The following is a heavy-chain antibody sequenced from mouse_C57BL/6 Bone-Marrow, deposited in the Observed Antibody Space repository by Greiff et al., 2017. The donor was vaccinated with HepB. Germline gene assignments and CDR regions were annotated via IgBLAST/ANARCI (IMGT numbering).Heavy chain of an antibody. CDR2: IYPGSGNT. CDR1: GYSFTSYY. CDR3: ARRYGSTHWYFDV. V-gene: IGHV1-66*01. J-gene: IGHJ1*03. D-gene: IGHD1-1*01. Sequence: VQLQQSGPELVKPGASVKISCKASGYSFTSYYIHWVKQRPGQGLEWIGWIYPGSGNTKYNEKFKGKATLTADTSSSTAYMQLSSLTSEDSAVYYCARRYGSTHWYFDVWGTGTTVTVSS.